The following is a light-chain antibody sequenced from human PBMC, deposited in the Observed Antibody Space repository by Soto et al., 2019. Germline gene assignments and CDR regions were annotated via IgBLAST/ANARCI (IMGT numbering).Light chain of an antibody. V-gene: IGKV3-15*01. Sequence: EIVMTQSPATLSVSPGERVTLSCRASQSVNSKVAWYQQKPGQAPRLLIYGASTRATGIPARFSGSGSGTEFTLTISSLEPEDSAVYYCQQRHMWPITFGQGTRLEIK. CDR1: QSVNSK. CDR2: GAS. CDR3: QQRHMWPIT. J-gene: IGKJ5*01.